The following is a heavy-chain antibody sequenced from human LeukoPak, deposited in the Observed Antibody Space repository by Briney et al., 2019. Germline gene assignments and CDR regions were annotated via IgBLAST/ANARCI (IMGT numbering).Heavy chain of an antibody. CDR1: GFTFSTYW. CDR2: IKQDGSEK. V-gene: IGHV3-7*03. D-gene: IGHD3-16*01. CDR3: SRGGPFGGY. J-gene: IGHJ4*02. Sequence: PGVALRLSCAASGFTFSTYWMHWVRQAPGKGLEWVANIKQDGSEKYYVDSVKGRFTISRDNAKNSVYLEMNSLSAEDTAVYYCSRGGPFGGYWGQGTLVTVSS.